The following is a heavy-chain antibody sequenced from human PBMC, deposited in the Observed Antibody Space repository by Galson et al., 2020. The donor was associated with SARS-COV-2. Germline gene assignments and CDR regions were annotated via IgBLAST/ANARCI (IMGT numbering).Heavy chain of an antibody. Sequence: GSLRLSCAASGFTFSSYAMHWVRQAPGKGLEWVAVISYDGSNKYYADSVKGRFTISRDNSKNTLYLQMNSLRAEDTAVYYCARETVYGVYYFDYWGQGTLVTVSS. CDR2: ISYDGSNK. CDR1: GFTFSSYA. CDR3: ARETVYGVYYFDY. V-gene: IGHV3-30*01. J-gene: IGHJ4*02. D-gene: IGHD4-17*01.